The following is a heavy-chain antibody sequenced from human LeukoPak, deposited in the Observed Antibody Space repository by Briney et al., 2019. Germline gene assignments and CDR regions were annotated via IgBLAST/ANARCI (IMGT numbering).Heavy chain of an antibody. J-gene: IGHJ4*02. CDR1: GFTFSSYN. V-gene: IGHV3-43*02. CDR2: IIGDGGST. CDR3: AKDISADTTTATRGFDY. D-gene: IGHD4-17*01. Sequence: GGSLRLSCVASGFTFSSYNMNWVRQRPGKGLEWVSLIIGDGGSTYYADSVKGRFTISRDNSKNSLYLQMNSLRTEDTAFYYCAKDISADTTTATRGFDYWGQGTLVTVSS.